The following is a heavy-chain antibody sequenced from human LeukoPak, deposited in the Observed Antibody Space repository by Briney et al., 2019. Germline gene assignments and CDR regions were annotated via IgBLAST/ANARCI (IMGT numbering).Heavy chain of an antibody. V-gene: IGHV1-2*02. J-gene: IGHJ4*02. CDR3: ARDPALNVVIPAAHFDY. CDR2: INPNSGGT. D-gene: IGHD2-2*01. Sequence: SVKVSCKASGYTFTGYYMHWVRQAPGQGLEWRGWINPNSGGTNYAQKFQGRVTMTRDTSISTAYMELSRLRSDDTAVYYCARDPALNVVIPAAHFDYWGQGTLVTVS. CDR1: GYTFTGYY.